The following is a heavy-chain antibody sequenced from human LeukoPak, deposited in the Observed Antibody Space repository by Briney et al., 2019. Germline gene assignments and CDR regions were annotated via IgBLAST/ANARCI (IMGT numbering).Heavy chain of an antibody. Sequence: SETLSLTCAVYGGSFSGYYWSWIRQPPGKGLEWIGEINHSGSTNYNPSLKSRVTISVDTSKNQFSLKLSSVTAADTAVYYCAHNGWYSIDNWGQGTLVTVSS. V-gene: IGHV4-34*01. CDR3: AHNGWYSIDN. D-gene: IGHD6-19*01. CDR1: GGSFSGYY. J-gene: IGHJ4*02. CDR2: INHSGST.